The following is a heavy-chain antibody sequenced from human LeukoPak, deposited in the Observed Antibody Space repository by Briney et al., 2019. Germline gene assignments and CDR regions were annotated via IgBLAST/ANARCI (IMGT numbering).Heavy chain of an antibody. CDR1: GYSISSGYY. D-gene: IGHD4-11*01. CDR2: IYHSGST. V-gene: IGHV4-38-2*01. CDR3: ARYYSNYRYFDY. J-gene: IGHJ4*02. Sequence: SETLSLTCAVSGYSISSGYYWGWIRQPPGKGLEWIGSIYHSGSTYYNPSLKSRVTISVDTSKNQFSLKLSSVTAADTAVYYCARYYSNYRYFDYWGQGPLVTVSS.